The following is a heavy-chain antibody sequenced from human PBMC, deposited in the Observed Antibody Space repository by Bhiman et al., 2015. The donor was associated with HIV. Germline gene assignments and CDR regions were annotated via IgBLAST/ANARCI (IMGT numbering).Heavy chain of an antibody. CDR1: GFTFSSYG. CDR3: AKGHYVWGSYRSLDY. CDR2: IWFDGSNK. V-gene: IGHV3-33*06. J-gene: IGHJ4*02. Sequence: VQLVESGGGLVQPGRSLRLSCAASGFTFSSYGMHWVRQAPGKGLEWVAVIWFDGSNKYYADSVKGRFTISRDNSKNTLYLQMNSLRAEDTAVYYCAKGHYVWGSYRSLDYWGQGTLVTVSS. D-gene: IGHD3-16*02.